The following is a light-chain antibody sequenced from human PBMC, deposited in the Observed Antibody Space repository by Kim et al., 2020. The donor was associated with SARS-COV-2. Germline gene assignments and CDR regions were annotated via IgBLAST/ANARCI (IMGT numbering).Light chain of an antibody. CDR3: QQYNSYPLT. Sequence: SVGDRVTITCRSSQSISSWLAWYQQKPGKAPKLLIYDASSLESGVPSRFSGSGSGTEFNLTISRLQPDDCATYYCQQYNSYPLTFGQGTKVDIK. CDR1: QSISSW. J-gene: IGKJ1*01. V-gene: IGKV1-5*01. CDR2: DAS.